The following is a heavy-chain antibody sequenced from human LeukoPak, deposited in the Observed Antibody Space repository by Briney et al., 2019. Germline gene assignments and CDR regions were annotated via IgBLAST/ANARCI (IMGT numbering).Heavy chain of an antibody. CDR3: ARGTDDSSGYPTGYFDY. D-gene: IGHD3-22*01. Sequence: PSETLSLTCAVYGGSFSGYYWSWIRQPPGKGLEWIGEINHSGSTNYNPSLKSRVTISVDTSKSQFSLKLSSVTAADTAVYYCARGTDDSSGYPTGYFDYWGQGTLVTVSS. J-gene: IGHJ4*02. CDR2: INHSGST. CDR1: GGSFSGYY. V-gene: IGHV4-34*01.